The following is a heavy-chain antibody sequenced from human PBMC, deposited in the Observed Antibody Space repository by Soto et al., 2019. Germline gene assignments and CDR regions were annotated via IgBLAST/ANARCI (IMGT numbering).Heavy chain of an antibody. V-gene: IGHV3-66*01. CDR2: IYSGGST. CDR3: ARDRGSSWSRGWVFDY. J-gene: IGHJ4*02. CDR1: GFTVSSNY. D-gene: IGHD6-13*01. Sequence: GGSLRLSCAASGFTVSSNYMSWVRQAPGKGLEWVSVIYSGGSTYYADSVKGRFTISRDNSKNTLYLQMNSLRAEDTAVYYCARDRGSSWSRGWVFDYWGQGTLVTVSS.